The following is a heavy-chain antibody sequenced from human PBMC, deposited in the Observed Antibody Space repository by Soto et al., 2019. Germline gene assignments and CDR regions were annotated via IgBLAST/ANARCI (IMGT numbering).Heavy chain of an antibody. CDR3: ARTYECAGSDCYRAFDI. CDR2: TSSDGTDN. D-gene: IGHD2-21*02. J-gene: IGHJ3*02. Sequence: ESVGGVILPGGSLRLSCAASGFTFSSYAMHWVRQAPGTGPEWVAATSSDGTDNVYADSVSGRFTISRDNSKNTLYLQMNSLRSEDAAVYYCARTYECAGSDCYRAFDIWGQGTMVTVSS. V-gene: IGHV3-30*04. CDR1: GFTFSSYA.